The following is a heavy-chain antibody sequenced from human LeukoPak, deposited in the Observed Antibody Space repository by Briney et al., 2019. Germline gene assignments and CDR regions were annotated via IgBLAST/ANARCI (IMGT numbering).Heavy chain of an antibody. CDR3: ARDGWFGELDKDHFDY. J-gene: IGHJ4*02. V-gene: IGHV3-11*06. D-gene: IGHD3-10*01. CDR2: ISLSSTYT. Sequence: GGSLRLPCAASGFTFSDYHMSWIRQAPGKGLEWVSYISLSSTYTNYADSVKGRFTISRDNARNLLYLQMNSLRAEDTAVYYCARDGWFGELDKDHFDYWGQGTLVTVSS. CDR1: GFTFSDYH.